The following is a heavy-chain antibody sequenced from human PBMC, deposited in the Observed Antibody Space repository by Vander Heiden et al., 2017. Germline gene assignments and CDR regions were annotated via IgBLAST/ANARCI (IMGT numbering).Heavy chain of an antibody. CDR1: GFNFSRYS. CDR2: ISTRSSYI. J-gene: IGHJ5*02. D-gene: IGHD3-9*01. CDR3: ARDRETIFKFDP. V-gene: IGHV3-21*01. Sequence: EVQLVESGGGLVKPGGSLRLSCAASGFNFSRYSMNWVRQAPGKGLEWVSSISTRSSYIYYADSVKGRFTISRDNAKNSLFLQMNSLRAEDTAVYFCARDRETIFKFDPWGQGTLVTVSS.